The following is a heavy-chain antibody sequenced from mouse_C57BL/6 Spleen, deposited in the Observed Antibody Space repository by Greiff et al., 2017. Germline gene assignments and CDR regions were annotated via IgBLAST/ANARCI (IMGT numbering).Heavy chain of an antibody. V-gene: IGHV5-12*01. CDR1: GFTFSDYY. Sequence: EVQGVESGGGLVQPGGSLKLSCAASGFTFSDYYMYWVRQTPEKRLEWVAYISNGGGSTYYPDTVKGRCTISRDNAKNTLYLQMSRLKSEDTAVYYCARGRGYDYGYAMDYWGQGTSVTVSS. D-gene: IGHD2-4*01. J-gene: IGHJ4*01. CDR2: ISNGGGST. CDR3: ARGRGYDYGYAMDY.